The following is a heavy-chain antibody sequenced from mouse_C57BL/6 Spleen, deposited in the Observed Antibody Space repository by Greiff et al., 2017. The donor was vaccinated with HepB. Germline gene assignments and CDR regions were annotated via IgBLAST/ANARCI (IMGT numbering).Heavy chain of an antibody. CDR2: INPNNGGT. D-gene: IGHD2-1*01. V-gene: IGHV1-22*01. CDR3: ARLDGIYYGNPY. Sequence: EVQLQQSGPELVTPGASVKMSCKASGYTFTDYNMHWVKQSHGKSLEWIGYINPNNGGTSYNQKFKGKATLTVNKSSSTAYMELRSLTSEDSAVYYCARLDGIYYGNPYWGQGTTLTVSS. J-gene: IGHJ2*01. CDR1: GYTFTDYN.